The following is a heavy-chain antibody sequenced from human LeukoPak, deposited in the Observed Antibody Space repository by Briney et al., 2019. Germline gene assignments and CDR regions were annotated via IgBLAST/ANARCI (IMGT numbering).Heavy chain of an antibody. D-gene: IGHD3-10*01. Sequence: SETLSLTCTVSGGSISTSSYYWGWVRQPAGRGLEWVGRIYTSGSTNYNPSLKSRVTISVDTSKNQFSLKLSSVTAADTAVYYCAWEAGYYGSGSYSVNWGQGTLVTVSS. J-gene: IGHJ4*02. V-gene: IGHV4-61*02. CDR2: IYTSGST. CDR1: GGSISTSSYY. CDR3: AWEAGYYGSGSYSVN.